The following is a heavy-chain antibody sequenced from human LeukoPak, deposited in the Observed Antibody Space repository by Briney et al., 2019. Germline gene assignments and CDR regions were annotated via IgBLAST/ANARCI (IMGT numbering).Heavy chain of an antibody. J-gene: IGHJ5*02. V-gene: IGHV1-18*01. CDR1: GGTFINYA. Sequence: ASVKVSCKTSGGTFINYAISWVRQAPGQGLEWMGWISGHNGNTYYAQDLQDRVTMTTDPSTSTAYMELRGLRSDATAVYYCARDPYIGYGGSWYANWFDPWGQGTLVTVSS. CDR3: ARDPYIGYGGSWYANWFDP. D-gene: IGHD2-15*01. CDR2: ISGHNGNT.